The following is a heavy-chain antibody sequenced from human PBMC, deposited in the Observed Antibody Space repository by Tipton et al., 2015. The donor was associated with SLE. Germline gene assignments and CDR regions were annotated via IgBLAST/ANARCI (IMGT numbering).Heavy chain of an antibody. CDR2: ISAYNGNT. J-gene: IGHJ6*02. V-gene: IGHV1-18*01. CDR3: ARVGYSNYYYYYYGMDV. D-gene: IGHD4-11*01. Sequence: QLVQSGPEVKKPGASVKVSCKASGYTFTSYGISWVRQAPGQGLEWMGWISAYNGNTNYAQKLQGRVTMTTDTSTSTAYMELRSLRSDDTAVYYCARVGYSNYYYYYYGMDVWGQGTTVTVSS. CDR1: GYTFTSYG.